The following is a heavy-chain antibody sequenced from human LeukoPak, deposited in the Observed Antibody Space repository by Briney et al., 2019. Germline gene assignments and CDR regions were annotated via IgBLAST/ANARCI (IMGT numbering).Heavy chain of an antibody. CDR3: ARDLVLSRSVGASEKVDY. CDR1: GFTFSSYS. CDR2: TSTSGGYI. V-gene: IGHV3-21*01. D-gene: IGHD1-26*01. J-gene: IGHJ4*02. Sequence: GGSLTLSCAASGFTFSSYSMNWVRQAPGKGLEWVSSTSTSGGYIYYADSVKGRFTMSRDNAKNSLYLQMDSLRAEDTAVYYCARDLVLSRSVGASEKVDYWGQGTLVTVSS.